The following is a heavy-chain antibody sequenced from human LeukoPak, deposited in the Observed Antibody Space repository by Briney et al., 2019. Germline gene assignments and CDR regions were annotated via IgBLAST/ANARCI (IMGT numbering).Heavy chain of an antibody. V-gene: IGHV4-31*03. D-gene: IGHD6-13*01. Sequence: PSQTLSLTCTVSGGSIRSGGYYWSWIRQHPGKGLEWIGYIYYSGSTYYNPSLKSRVTISVDTSKNQFSLKLSSVTAADTAVYYCARSVGSSWYQFDYWGQGTLVTVSS. J-gene: IGHJ4*02. CDR3: ARSVGSSWYQFDY. CDR2: IYYSGST. CDR1: GGSIRSGGYY.